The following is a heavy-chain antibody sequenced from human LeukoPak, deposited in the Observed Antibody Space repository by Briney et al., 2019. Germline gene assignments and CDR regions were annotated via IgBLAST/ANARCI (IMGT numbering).Heavy chain of an antibody. V-gene: IGHV3-7*01. J-gene: IGHJ5*02. CDR3: AGCSSTSCYGNWFDP. D-gene: IGHD2-2*01. Sequence: GGSLRPSCAASGFTFSSYWMSWVRQAPGKGLEWVANIKQDGSEKYYVDSVKGRFTISRDNAKNSLYLQMNSLRAEDTAVYYCAGCSSTSCYGNWFDPWGQGTLVTVSS. CDR2: IKQDGSEK. CDR1: GFTFSSYW.